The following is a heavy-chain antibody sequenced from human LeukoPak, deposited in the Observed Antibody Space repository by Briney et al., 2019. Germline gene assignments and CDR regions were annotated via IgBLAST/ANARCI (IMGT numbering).Heavy chain of an antibody. CDR1: GFTFSDYY. CDR3: ARDPTPYDYGDYHEYFQH. J-gene: IGHJ1*01. Sequence: GGSLRLSCAASGFTFSDYYMGWIRQAPGKGLEWVSSISSSSSYIYYADSVKGRFTISRDNAKNSLYLQMNSLRAEDTAVYYCARDPTPYDYGDYHEYFQHWGQGTLVTVSS. D-gene: IGHD4-17*01. V-gene: IGHV3-11*06. CDR2: ISSSSSYI.